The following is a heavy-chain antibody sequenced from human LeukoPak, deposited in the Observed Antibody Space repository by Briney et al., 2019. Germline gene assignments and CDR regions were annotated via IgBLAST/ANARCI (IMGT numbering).Heavy chain of an antibody. D-gene: IGHD3-16*01. Sequence: GGSLRLSCAASGFTFSSHWMTWVRQAPGKGLEWVGFIRSKAYGGTTEYAASVKGRFTISRDDSKSIAYLQMNSLKTEDTAVYYCTRDGPDRSFYDYVWGSGEYWGQGTLVTVSS. CDR3: TRDGPDRSFYDYVWGSGEY. CDR1: GFTFSSHW. V-gene: IGHV3-49*04. CDR2: IRSKAYGGTT. J-gene: IGHJ4*02.